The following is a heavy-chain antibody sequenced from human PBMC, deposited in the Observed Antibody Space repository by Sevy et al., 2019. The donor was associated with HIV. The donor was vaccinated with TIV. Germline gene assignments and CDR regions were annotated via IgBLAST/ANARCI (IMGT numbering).Heavy chain of an antibody. CDR3: ARETLSGYCSGGSCYSGTLYGMDV. Sequence: GGSLRLSCAASGFTFSSYGMHWVRQAPGKGLEWVAVIWYDGSNKYYADSVKGRFTISRDNSKNTLYLQMNSLRAEDTAVYYCARETLSGYCSGGSCYSGTLYGMDVWGQGTTVTVSS. CDR2: IWYDGSNK. J-gene: IGHJ6*02. D-gene: IGHD2-15*01. V-gene: IGHV3-33*01. CDR1: GFTFSSYG.